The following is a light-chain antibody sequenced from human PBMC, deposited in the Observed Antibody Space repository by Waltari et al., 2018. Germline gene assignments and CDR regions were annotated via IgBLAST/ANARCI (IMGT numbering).Light chain of an antibody. CDR3: QQYNNWPPYT. Sequence: IVMTQSPATLSVSPGEGATLSCKASQSLSSNLAWYQQKPGQLPSLLIYGASTRATGIPARFSGSGSGTEFTLTISSLQAEDFAVYYCQQYNNWPPYTFGQGTKVEIK. V-gene: IGKV3-15*01. CDR2: GAS. J-gene: IGKJ2*01. CDR1: QSLSSN.